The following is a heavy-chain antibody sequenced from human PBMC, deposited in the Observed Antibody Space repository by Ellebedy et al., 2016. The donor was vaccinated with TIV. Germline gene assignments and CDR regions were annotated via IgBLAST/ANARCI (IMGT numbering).Heavy chain of an antibody. CDR1: GGTFSSYA. CDR3: ARGRVAASYYYYYYMDV. D-gene: IGHD6-19*01. Sequence: SVKVSXXASGGTFSSYAISWVRQAPGQGLEWMGGIIPIFGTANYAQKFQGRVTITADESTSTAYMELSSLRSEDTAVYYCARGRVAASYYYYYYMDVWGKGTTVTVSS. J-gene: IGHJ6*03. V-gene: IGHV1-69*13. CDR2: IIPIFGTA.